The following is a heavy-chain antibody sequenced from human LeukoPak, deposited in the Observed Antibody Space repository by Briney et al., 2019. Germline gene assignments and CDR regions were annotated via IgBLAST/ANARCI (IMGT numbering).Heavy chain of an antibody. CDR2: IIPIFGTA. J-gene: IGHJ4*02. CDR1: GYTFTSYA. CDR3: ARGPNPYSSEHDY. Sequence: SVKVSCKASGYTFTSYAISWVRQAPGQGLEWMGGIIPIFGTANYAQKFQGRVTITADESTSTAYMELSSLRSEDTAVYYCARGPNPYSSEHDYWGQGTLVTVSS. V-gene: IGHV1-69*13. D-gene: IGHD6-19*01.